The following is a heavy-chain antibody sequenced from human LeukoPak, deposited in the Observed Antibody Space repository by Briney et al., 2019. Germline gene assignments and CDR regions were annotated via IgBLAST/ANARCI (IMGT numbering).Heavy chain of an antibody. CDR1: GGSFSGYY. CDR3: ARLSAAGTYY. CDR2: INHSGST. V-gene: IGHV4-34*01. D-gene: IGHD6-13*01. J-gene: IGHJ4*02. Sequence: PSETLSLTCAVYGGSFSGYYWSWIRQPPGKGLEWIGEINHSGSTNYNPSLKSRVTISVDTSKNQFSLKLSSVTAADTAVYYCARLSAAGTYYWGQGTLVTVSS.